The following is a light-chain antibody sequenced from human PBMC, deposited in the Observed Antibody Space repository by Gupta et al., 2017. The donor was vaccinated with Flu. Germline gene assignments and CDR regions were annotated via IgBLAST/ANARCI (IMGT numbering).Light chain of an antibody. CDR3: QQYALSPRT. Sequence: EKVTRSCRSSQSLPSTYVAWYQQKPGQSPKLRIFGASSRATGTPDRFSGGGSGTDFTLTISRLEPEDFSVYYGQQYALSPRTFGQGTKVEV. CDR1: QSLPSTY. V-gene: IGKV3-20*01. CDR2: GAS. J-gene: IGKJ1*01.